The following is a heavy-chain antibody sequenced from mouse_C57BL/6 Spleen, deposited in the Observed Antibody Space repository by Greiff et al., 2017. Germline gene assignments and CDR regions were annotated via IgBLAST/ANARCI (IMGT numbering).Heavy chain of an antibody. D-gene: IGHD2-4*01. Sequence: EVNVVESGGGLVKPGGSLKLSCAASGFTFSDYGMHWVRQAPEKGLEWVAYISSGSSTIYYADTVKGRFTISRDNAKNTLFLQMTSLRSEDTAMYYCARDYYDYGGAMDYWGQGTSVTVSS. CDR1: GFTFSDYG. CDR3: ARDYYDYGGAMDY. CDR2: ISSGSSTI. V-gene: IGHV5-17*01. J-gene: IGHJ4*01.